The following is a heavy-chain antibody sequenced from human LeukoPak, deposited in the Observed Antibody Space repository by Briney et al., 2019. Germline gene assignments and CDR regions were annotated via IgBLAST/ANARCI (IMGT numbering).Heavy chain of an antibody. D-gene: IGHD3-22*01. CDR3: ARVGSYYDSSGYYYLDY. Sequence: SETLSLTCTVSGGSISSYYWSWIRQPAGKGLEWIGRIYTSGSTNYNPSLKSRVTISVDTSKNQFSLKLSSVTAADTAVYYCARVGSYYDSSGYYYLDYWGQGTLVTVSS. V-gene: IGHV4-4*07. CDR2: IYTSGST. J-gene: IGHJ4*02. CDR1: GGSISSYY.